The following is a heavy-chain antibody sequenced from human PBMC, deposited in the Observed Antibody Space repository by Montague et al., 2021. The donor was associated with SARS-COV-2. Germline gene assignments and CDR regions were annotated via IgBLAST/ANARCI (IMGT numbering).Heavy chain of an antibody. CDR2: IYYSGST. J-gene: IGHJ4*02. CDR3: ARVFWYYYDSSGERFDY. D-gene: IGHD3-22*01. Sequence: SETLSLTCTVSGGSISSTSYYWGWIRQPPGKGLEWIGSIYYSGSTYYNPSLKSRVTIPVDTSKNQFSLKLSSVTAADTAVYYCARVFWYYYDSSGERFDYWGQGTLVTVSS. CDR1: GGSISSTSYY. V-gene: IGHV4-39*07.